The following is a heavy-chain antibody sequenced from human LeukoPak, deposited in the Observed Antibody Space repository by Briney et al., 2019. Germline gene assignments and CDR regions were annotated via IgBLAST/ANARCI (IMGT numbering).Heavy chain of an antibody. Sequence: SETLSLTCTVSGDSISNNHYYWGWIRQPPGKGLEWIGNIYYSGSTYYNPSLMSRVTISVDTSKNQFSLKLSSVTAADTSVYYCARYSGSYRFHLWGRGTLVTVSS. CDR1: GDSISNNHYY. D-gene: IGHD1-26*01. J-gene: IGHJ2*01. V-gene: IGHV4-39*01. CDR2: IYYSGST. CDR3: ARYSGSYRFHL.